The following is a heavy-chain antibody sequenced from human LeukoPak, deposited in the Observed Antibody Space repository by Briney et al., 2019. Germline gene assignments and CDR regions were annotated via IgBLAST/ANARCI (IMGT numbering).Heavy chain of an antibody. Sequence: GGSLRLSCEGSAFIFSGHWMNWVRQTPGKGLEWVASIKQDGSQKYYLDSVKGRFTISRDNAKNSLSLQMNSLRVEDTAVYYCASGNDFDYWGQGTLVTVSS. J-gene: IGHJ4*02. D-gene: IGHD1-1*01. V-gene: IGHV3-7*03. CDR2: IKQDGSQK. CDR3: ASGNDFDY. CDR1: AFIFSGHW.